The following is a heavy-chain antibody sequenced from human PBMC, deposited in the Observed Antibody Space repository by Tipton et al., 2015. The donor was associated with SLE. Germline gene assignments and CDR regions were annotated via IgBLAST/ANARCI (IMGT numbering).Heavy chain of an antibody. J-gene: IGHJ4*02. CDR3: ARQSHDVPHTAAFDY. CDR2: IYYSGGT. Sequence: TLSLTCTVSGGYISSGGYFWNWIRQHPGKGLEWIGYIYYSGGTYYNPTLKSRVTLSVDTSKNQFSLKLSSVTAADTAIYYCARQSHDVPHTAAFDYWGQGTLVTVSS. V-gene: IGHV4-31*03. CDR1: GGYISSGGYF. D-gene: IGHD1-1*01.